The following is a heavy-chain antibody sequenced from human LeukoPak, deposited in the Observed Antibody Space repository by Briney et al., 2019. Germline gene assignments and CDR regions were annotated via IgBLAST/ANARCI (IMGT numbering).Heavy chain of an antibody. V-gene: IGHV4-59*01. CDR2: IYYSGST. J-gene: IGHJ3*02. Sequence: SETLSLTCTVSGGSISSYYWSLIRQPPGKGLEWIGYIYYSGSTNYNPSLKSRVTISVDTSKNQFSLKLSSVTAADTAVYYCARDYGDYVFAFDIWGQGTMVTVSS. CDR1: GGSISSYY. CDR3: ARDYGDYVFAFDI. D-gene: IGHD4-17*01.